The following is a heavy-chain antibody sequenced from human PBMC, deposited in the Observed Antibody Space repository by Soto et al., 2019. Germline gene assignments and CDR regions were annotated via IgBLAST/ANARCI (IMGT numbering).Heavy chain of an antibody. Sequence: QVQLVQSGAEVKKPGASVKVSCKASGYTFTSYAMHWVRQAPGQRLEWMGWINAGNGNTNYSQKFQGRVTITRDTSASTAYMELSSLRSEDTAVYYCARGRALSIGWPGIFDYWGQGTLVTVAS. D-gene: IGHD6-19*01. CDR2: INAGNGNT. CDR3: ARGRALSIGWPGIFDY. J-gene: IGHJ4*02. V-gene: IGHV1-3*01. CDR1: GYTFTSYA.